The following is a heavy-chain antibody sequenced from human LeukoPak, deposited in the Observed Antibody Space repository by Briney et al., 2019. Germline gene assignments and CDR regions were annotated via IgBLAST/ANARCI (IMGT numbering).Heavy chain of an antibody. J-gene: IGHJ3*02. D-gene: IGHD5-18*01. CDR3: ARDSARGYSYGYNAFDI. CDR2: ITAGNGNT. Sequence: ASVTVSFKASVYNFINYGIGWVRQAPRQGLEWMGWITAGNGNTNYAQKVQGRVTMTTDTSTSTAYMELRSLRSDDTAVYFCARDSARGYSYGYNAFDIWGQGTMVTVSS. CDR1: VYNFINYG. V-gene: IGHV1-18*01.